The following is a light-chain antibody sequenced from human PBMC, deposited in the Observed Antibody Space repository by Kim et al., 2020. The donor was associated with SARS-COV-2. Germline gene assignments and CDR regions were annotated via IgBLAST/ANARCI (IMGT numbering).Light chain of an antibody. CDR3: QQHGNSPIT. J-gene: IGKJ5*01. CDR2: AAS. V-gene: IGKV3-20*01. CDR1: QSVFSNY. Sequence: SPGGSATLSCRASQSVFSNYLAWYQHTPGQAPRLLIYAASTRAAGVADRFSGSGSGTDFTLTINRLEPEDFAIYFCQQHGNSPITFGQGTRLEIK.